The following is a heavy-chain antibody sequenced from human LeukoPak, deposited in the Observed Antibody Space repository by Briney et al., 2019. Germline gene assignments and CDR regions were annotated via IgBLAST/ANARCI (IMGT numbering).Heavy chain of an antibody. D-gene: IGHD3-16*01. J-gene: IGHJ3*02. CDR3: ARFYGGSAFDI. CDR1: GFTFSAYW. V-gene: IGHV3-74*01. Sequence: GGSLRLSCAASGFTFSAYWMHWVRQAPGKGLVWVSRVNSDGFSITYADSVKGRFTISRDNAKNTLYLQMNSLRAEDTAVYYCARFYGGSAFDIWGQGTTVTVSS. CDR2: VNSDGFSI.